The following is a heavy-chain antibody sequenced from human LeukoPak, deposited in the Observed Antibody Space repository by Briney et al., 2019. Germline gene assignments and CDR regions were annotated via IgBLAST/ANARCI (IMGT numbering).Heavy chain of an antibody. CDR3: AKEDVKWFDP. CDR2: INWNGGST. Sequence: PGGSLRLSCAASGFTFEDYGMTWVRQAPGKGLEWVSGINWNGGSTGYADSVQGRFTISRDNAKNSLYLQMDSLRAEDTAVYYCAKEDVKWFDPWGQGTLVTVSS. CDR1: GFTFEDYG. J-gene: IGHJ5*02. D-gene: IGHD3-16*01. V-gene: IGHV3-20*04.